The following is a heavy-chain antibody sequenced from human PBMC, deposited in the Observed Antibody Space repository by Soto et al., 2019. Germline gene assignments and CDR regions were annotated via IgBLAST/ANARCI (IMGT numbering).Heavy chain of an antibody. D-gene: IGHD2-2*01. CDR3: ARVPPGICSSTSCYGRRYYYYGMDV. Sequence: SETLSLTCTVSGGSISSGGYYWSWIRQHPGKGLEWIGYIYYSGSTYYNPSLKSRVTISVDTSKNQFSLKLSSVTAADTAVYYCARVPPGICSSTSCYGRRYYYYGMDVWAKGPRSPSP. CDR2: IYYSGST. V-gene: IGHV4-31*03. J-gene: IGHJ6*02. CDR1: GGSISSGGYY.